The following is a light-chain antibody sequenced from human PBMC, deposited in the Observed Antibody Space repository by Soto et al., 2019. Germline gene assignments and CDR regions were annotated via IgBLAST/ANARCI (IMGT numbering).Light chain of an antibody. CDR2: DVS. CDR3: SSYTSASTPVV. V-gene: IGLV2-14*01. J-gene: IGLJ2*01. Sequence: QSVLTQPAYVSGSPGQSITISCTGTGSDVGGYNYVSWYQQHPGKAPKVMIYDVSNRPSGVSNRFSGSKSGNTASLTISGLQAEDEADYYCSSYTSASTPVVFGGGTKLTVL. CDR1: GSDVGGYNY.